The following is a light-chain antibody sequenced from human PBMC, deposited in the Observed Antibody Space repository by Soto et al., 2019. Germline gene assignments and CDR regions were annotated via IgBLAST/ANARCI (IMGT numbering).Light chain of an antibody. CDR3: QQYYGSPGIT. J-gene: IGKJ5*01. Sequence: VLTQSPGTLSLSPGERATLSCRASQSVSSNYLAWYQQKPGQAPRLLIYGASSRATGIPDRFSGSGSGTDFTLTISRLEPEDFAVYYCQQYYGSPGITFGQGTRLEIK. CDR2: GAS. CDR1: QSVSSNY. V-gene: IGKV3-20*01.